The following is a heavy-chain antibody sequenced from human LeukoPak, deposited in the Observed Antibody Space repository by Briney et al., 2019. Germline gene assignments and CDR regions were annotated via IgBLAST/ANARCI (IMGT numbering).Heavy chain of an antibody. CDR3: ATMQWLEGVDWFDP. D-gene: IGHD6-19*01. CDR2: IRYDESNK. V-gene: IGHV3-30*02. Sequence: SGGSLRLSCAASGFIFSNYVMHWVRQAPGKGLEWVAFIRYDESNKFYADSVKGRFTISRDNSKNILFLQMNSLRAEDTAVYYCATMQWLEGVDWFDPWGQGTLVTVSS. J-gene: IGHJ5*02. CDR1: GFIFSNYV.